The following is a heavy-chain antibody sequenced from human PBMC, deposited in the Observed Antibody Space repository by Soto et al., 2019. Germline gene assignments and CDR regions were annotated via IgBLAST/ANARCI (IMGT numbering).Heavy chain of an antibody. Sequence: PGGSLRLSCAASGFTFSSYAMSWVRQAPGKGLEWVSAISGSGGSTYYADSVKGRFTISRDNSKNTLYLQMNSLRAEDTAVYYCAISSGWYLGYYFDYWGQGTLVTVSS. CDR2: ISGSGGST. CDR3: AISSGWYLGYYFDY. V-gene: IGHV3-23*01. D-gene: IGHD6-19*01. CDR1: GFTFSSYA. J-gene: IGHJ4*02.